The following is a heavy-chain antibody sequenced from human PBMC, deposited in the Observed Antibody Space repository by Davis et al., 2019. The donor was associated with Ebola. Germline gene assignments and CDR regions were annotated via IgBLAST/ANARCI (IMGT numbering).Heavy chain of an antibody. V-gene: IGHV1-2*02. CDR3: ARASGTVASFDY. J-gene: IGHJ4*02. CDR2: INPNTGGT. D-gene: IGHD1-14*01. CDR1: GYTFTNYL. Sequence: ASVTVSCQASGYTFTNYLIHWVRQAPRQGLEWMGCINPNTGGTNYAQTFRGRVTMTRDTSIVTAYMDLTRLRSDDTAVFYCARASGTVASFDYWGRGTLVTVSS.